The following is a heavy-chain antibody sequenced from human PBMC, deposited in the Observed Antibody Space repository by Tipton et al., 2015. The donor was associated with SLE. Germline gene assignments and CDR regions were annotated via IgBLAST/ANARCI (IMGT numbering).Heavy chain of an antibody. CDR2: VYYTGST. V-gene: IGHV4-59*08. J-gene: IGHJ6*02. CDR1: GGSLSRYY. D-gene: IGHD3-16*01. CDR3: ARQRTIGGKDYGMDV. Sequence: TLSLTCTVSGGSLSRYYWSWIRQPPGKRLEWIGYVYYTGSTDYNPSLKSRVTISVHTSKNQFSLDLSSVTAADTAVYYCARQRTIGGKDYGMDVWGQGTTVTVSS.